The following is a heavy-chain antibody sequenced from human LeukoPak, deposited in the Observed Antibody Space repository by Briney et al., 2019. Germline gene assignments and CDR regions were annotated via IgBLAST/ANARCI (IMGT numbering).Heavy chain of an antibody. CDR3: ARVPNQGYCSSTSCYSVGSAARPPYYFDY. D-gene: IGHD2-2*02. Sequence: ASQTLSLTCTVSGGSISSGGYYWSWIRQHPGKGLEWIGYIYYSGSTYYNPSLKSRVTISVDTSKNQFSLKLSSVTAADTAVYYCARVPNQGYCSSTSCYSVGSAARPPYYFDYWGQGTLVSVSS. CDR1: GGSISSGGYY. V-gene: IGHV4-31*03. J-gene: IGHJ4*02. CDR2: IYYSGST.